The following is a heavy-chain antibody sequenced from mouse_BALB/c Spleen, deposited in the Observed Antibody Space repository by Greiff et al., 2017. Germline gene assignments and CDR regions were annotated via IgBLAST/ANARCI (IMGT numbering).Heavy chain of an antibody. CDR3: ARRLLRLRRRDNYFAY. D-gene: IGHD1-2*01. CDR1: GYTFTSYW. J-gene: IGHJ2*01. CDR2: INPSTGYT. V-gene: IGHV1-7*01. Sequence: VQLQQSGAELAKPGASVKMSCKASGYTFTSYWMHWVKQRPGQGLEWIGYINPSTGYTEYNQKFKDKATLTADKSSSTAYMQLSSLTSEDSAVYYCARRLLRLRRRDNYFAYWGQGTTLTVSS.